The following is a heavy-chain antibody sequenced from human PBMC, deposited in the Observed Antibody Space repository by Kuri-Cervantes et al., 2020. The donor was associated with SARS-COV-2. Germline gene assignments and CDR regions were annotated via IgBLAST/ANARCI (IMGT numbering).Heavy chain of an antibody. V-gene: IGHV3-15*01. D-gene: IGHD1-26*01. Sequence: GESLKISCAASGFTFSNAWMSWVRQAPGKGLEWVGRIKSKTDGGTTDYAAPVKGRFTISRDNAKNSLYLQMNSLRAEDTAVYYCARVVAEFFSGYYDFDYWGQGTLVTVSS. CDR2: IKSKTDGGTT. J-gene: IGHJ4*02. CDR1: GFTFSNAW. CDR3: ARVVAEFFSGYYDFDY.